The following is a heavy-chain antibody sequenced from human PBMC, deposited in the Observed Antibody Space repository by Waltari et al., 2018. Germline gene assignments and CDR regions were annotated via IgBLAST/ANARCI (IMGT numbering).Heavy chain of an antibody. Sequence: QVQLVESGGGVVQPGRSLRLSCAASGFTFSSFDMHWVRQAPGKGLEWVAFIWDDGRNEYYADSVKGRFTISRDNSKNTVYLQMNSLRAEDTAMYYCARADCSGASCPFDYWGQGTLVIVSS. CDR3: ARADCSGASCPFDY. D-gene: IGHD2-15*01. V-gene: IGHV3-33*01. J-gene: IGHJ4*02. CDR1: GFTFSSFD. CDR2: IWDDGRNE.